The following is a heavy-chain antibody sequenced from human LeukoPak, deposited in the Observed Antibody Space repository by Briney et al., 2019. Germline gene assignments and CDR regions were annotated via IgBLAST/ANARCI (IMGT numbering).Heavy chain of an antibody. CDR3: STMTNYVIAY. Sequence: KPGESLKISCKGSGYSINTYWIGWVRQMPGKGLEWMGLIYPGDSDTRYSPSFQGHVTISADKSISTAYLQWSSLKASDTAMYYCSTMTNYVIAYWGQGTLVTVSS. CDR2: IYPGDSDT. V-gene: IGHV5-51*01. D-gene: IGHD3-16*01. CDR1: GYSINTYW. J-gene: IGHJ4*02.